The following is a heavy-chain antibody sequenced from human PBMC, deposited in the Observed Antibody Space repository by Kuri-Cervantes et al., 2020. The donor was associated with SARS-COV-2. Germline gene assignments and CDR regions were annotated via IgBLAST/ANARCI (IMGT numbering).Heavy chain of an antibody. CDR1: GFIXSSYG. CDR3: AKXDGXXXGLFDN. Sequence: GESLKIXCAASGFIXSSYGMHWVRXAPGKGLEWXAFVRXXGSNKHYTXSVKGRXTISRDNSKNTLYLQMNSLRPXDTAXXYCAKXDGXXXGLFDNWGQGILVTVSS. V-gene: IGHV3-30*02. D-gene: IGHD4-17*01. CDR2: VRXXGSNK. J-gene: IGHJ4*02.